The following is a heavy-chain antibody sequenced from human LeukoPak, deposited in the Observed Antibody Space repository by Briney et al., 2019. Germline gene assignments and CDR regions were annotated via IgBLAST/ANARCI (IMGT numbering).Heavy chain of an antibody. CDR2: IYYSGST. Sequence: KTSETPSLTCTVSGGSINSDDYYWSWVRQPPGKGLEWIGYIYYSGSTNYNPSLKSRVAISVDTSKNQFSLKLSSVTAADTAVYYCANHVLRFLEWLDVVALSWFDPWGQGTLVTVSS. V-gene: IGHV4-61*08. CDR3: ANHVLRFLEWLDVVALSWFDP. CDR1: GGSINSDDYY. D-gene: IGHD3-3*01. J-gene: IGHJ5*02.